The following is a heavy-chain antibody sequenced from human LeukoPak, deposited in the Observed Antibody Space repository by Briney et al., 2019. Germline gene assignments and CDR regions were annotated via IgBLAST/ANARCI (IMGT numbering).Heavy chain of an antibody. V-gene: IGHV1-8*03. J-gene: IGHJ5*02. D-gene: IGHD4-17*01. CDR2: MNPNSGNT. CDR1: GYTFTSYD. Sequence: GASVKVSCKASGYTFTSYDINWVRQATGQGLEWMGWMNPNSGNTGYAQKFQGRVTITRNTSISTAYMELSSLRSEDTAVHYCARANYGDSGWFDPWGQGTLVTVSS. CDR3: ARANYGDSGWFDP.